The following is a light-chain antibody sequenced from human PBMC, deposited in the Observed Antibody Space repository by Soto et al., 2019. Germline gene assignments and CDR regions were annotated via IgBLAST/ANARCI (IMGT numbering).Light chain of an antibody. CDR2: SAS. CDR1: RSVGRS. V-gene: IGKV3D-15*01. Sequence: VMTQSPATVSASPGEGATLSCRASRSVGRSLAWYQKKSGQAPRLLIFSASTRATGIPARFSGSGSGTEFALSISSLQSEDIAIYYCQQYYFWPLSFGGGTKVEI. J-gene: IGKJ4*01. CDR3: QQYYFWPLS.